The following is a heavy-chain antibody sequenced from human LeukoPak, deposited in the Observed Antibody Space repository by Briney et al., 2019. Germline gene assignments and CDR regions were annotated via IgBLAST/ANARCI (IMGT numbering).Heavy chain of an antibody. J-gene: IGHJ4*02. Sequence: KSSETLSLTCAVYGGSFSGYYWSWIRQPPGKGLEWIGEINHSGSTNYNPSLKSRVTISVDTSKNQFSLKLSSVTAADTAVYYCASLGGYCSSTSCFTDYWGQGTLVTVSS. CDR3: ASLGGYCSSTSCFTDY. V-gene: IGHV4-34*01. D-gene: IGHD2-2*02. CDR1: GGSFSGYY. CDR2: INHSGST.